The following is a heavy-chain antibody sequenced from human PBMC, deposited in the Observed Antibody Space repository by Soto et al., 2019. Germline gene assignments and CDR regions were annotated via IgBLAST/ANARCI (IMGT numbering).Heavy chain of an antibody. CDR3: ARTQYCSGGSCYPREVYYFDY. Sequence: PSETLSLTCTVSGGSISSYYWSWIRQPPGKGLEWIGYIYYSGSTNYNPSLKSRVTISVDTSKNQFSLKLSSVTAADTAVYYCARTQYCSGGSCYPREVYYFDYWGQGTLVTVSS. D-gene: IGHD2-15*01. CDR1: GGSISSYY. J-gene: IGHJ4*02. V-gene: IGHV4-59*08. CDR2: IYYSGST.